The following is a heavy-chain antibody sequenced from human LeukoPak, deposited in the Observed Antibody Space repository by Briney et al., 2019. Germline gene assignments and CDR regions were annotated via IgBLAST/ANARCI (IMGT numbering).Heavy chain of an antibody. CDR1: GFTLNTNY. CDR3: AMSGSYYSAAY. Sequence: PGGSRRLSCVASGFTLNTNYMGCDSQLQGKGLEWVSLLYSGGDTYYADSVKGRFTISRDISRHTLYLQMNSLRDEDTAVYYCAMSGSYYSAAYWGQGTLVTVSS. V-gene: IGHV3-66*02. J-gene: IGHJ4*02. D-gene: IGHD1-26*01. CDR2: LYSGGDT.